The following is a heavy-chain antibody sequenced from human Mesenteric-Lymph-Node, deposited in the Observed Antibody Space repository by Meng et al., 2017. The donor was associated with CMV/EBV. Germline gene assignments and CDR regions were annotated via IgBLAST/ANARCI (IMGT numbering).Heavy chain of an antibody. D-gene: IGHD2-8*01. CDR1: SITDGDYF. J-gene: IGHJ5*02. Sequence: SITDGDYFWSWIRQPPEQDLEWIGYIYHSGITYYNPSLESRASITVDTSKNHFSLKISSVTSTDTAVYHCARVVSDSGGHTNWFDPWGPGTLVTVSS. V-gene: IGHV4-30-4*08. CDR3: ARVVSDSGGHTNWFDP. CDR2: IYHSGIT.